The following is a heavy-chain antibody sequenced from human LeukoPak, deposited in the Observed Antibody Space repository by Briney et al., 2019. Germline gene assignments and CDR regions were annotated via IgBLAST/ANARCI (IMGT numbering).Heavy chain of an antibody. D-gene: IGHD3-10*01. CDR3: AREYYYGSGSYYGSYYYYGMDV. CDR2: ISYDGSNK. Sequence: GGSLRLSCAASGFTFSSYAMHWVRQVPGKGLEWVAVISYDGSNKYYADSVKGRFTISRDNSKNTLYLQMNSLRAEDTAVYYCAREYYYGSGSYYGSYYYYGMDVWGKGTTVTVSS. CDR1: GFTFSSYA. J-gene: IGHJ6*04. V-gene: IGHV3-30*04.